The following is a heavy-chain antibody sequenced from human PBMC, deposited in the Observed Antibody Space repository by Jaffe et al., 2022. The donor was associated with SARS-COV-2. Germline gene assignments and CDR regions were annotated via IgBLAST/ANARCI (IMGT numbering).Heavy chain of an antibody. CDR2: IYYSGST. D-gene: IGHD3-22*01. Sequence: QVQLQESGPGLVKPSQTLSLTCTVSGGSISSGGYYWSWIRQHPGKGLEWIGYIYYSGSTYYNPSLKSRVTISVDTSKNQFSLKLSSVTAADTAVYYCARGIVALYYYYGMDVWGQGTTVTVSS. CDR3: ARGIVALYYYYGMDV. V-gene: IGHV4-31*03. CDR1: GGSISSGGYY. J-gene: IGHJ6*02.